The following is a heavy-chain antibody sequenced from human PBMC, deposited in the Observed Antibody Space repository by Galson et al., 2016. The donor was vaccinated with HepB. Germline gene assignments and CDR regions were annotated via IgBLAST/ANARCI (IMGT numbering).Heavy chain of an antibody. CDR2: IKQDGSEK. Sequence: SLRLSCAASGFTFTNYWMSWVRQAPGKGLEWVANIKQDGSEKYYVDSVTGRFTISRDNAKNSLYLQMSSLRVEDTAIYYCARGVRQQRVWCYYYAMDVWGQGTTVTVSS. J-gene: IGHJ6*02. CDR3: ARGVRQQRVWCYYYAMDV. CDR1: GFTFTNYW. D-gene: IGHD6-13*01. V-gene: IGHV3-7*01.